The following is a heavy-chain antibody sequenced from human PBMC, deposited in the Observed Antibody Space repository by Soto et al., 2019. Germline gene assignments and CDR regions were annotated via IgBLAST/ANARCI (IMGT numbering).Heavy chain of an antibody. CDR2: SYYSGSS. CDR1: GVSFSTYY. V-gene: IGHV4-59*01. Sequence: QVQLQESGPGLVKPSETLSLTCTVSGVSFSTYYWSWIRQAPGKGLEWFGYSYYSGSSNYNPSLKSLVTMSVDTSKKQLSLKLSSVTAADTAVYYCARDQGGPFDYWGQGTLVTVSS. D-gene: IGHD2-15*01. J-gene: IGHJ4*02. CDR3: ARDQGGPFDY.